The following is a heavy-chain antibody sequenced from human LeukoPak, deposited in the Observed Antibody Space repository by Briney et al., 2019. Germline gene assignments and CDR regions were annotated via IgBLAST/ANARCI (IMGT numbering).Heavy chain of an antibody. CDR2: IDPSDSYT. D-gene: IGHD3-10*01. V-gene: IGHV5-10-1*01. Sequence: GESLLISCKGSGSSFTSYWISWVRQLPGKGLEWMGRIDPSDSYTNYSPSFQGHVTISADKSISTAYLQWSSLKASDTAMYYCARKYGSGSPFDYWGQGTLVTVSA. J-gene: IGHJ4*02. CDR1: GSSFTSYW. CDR3: ARKYGSGSPFDY.